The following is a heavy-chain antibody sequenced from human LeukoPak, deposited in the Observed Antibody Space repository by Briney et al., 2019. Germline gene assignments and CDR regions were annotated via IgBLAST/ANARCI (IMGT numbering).Heavy chain of an antibody. D-gene: IGHD2-2*02. CDR2: INAGNGNT. CDR1: GYTFTNYA. Sequence: ASVKVSCKASGYTFTNYAVHWVRQAPGQRLEWMGWINAGNGNTKYSQKFQGRVTITRNTSASTAYMELSSLRSEDTAVYYCARVSVVVPAAIDWFDPWGQGTLVTVSS. V-gene: IGHV1-3*01. J-gene: IGHJ5*02. CDR3: ARVSVVVPAAIDWFDP.